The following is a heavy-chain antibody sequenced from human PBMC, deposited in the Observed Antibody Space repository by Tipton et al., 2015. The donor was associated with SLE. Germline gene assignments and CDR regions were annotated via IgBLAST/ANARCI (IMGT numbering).Heavy chain of an antibody. CDR1: GGSISGYY. CDR2: VYSSGST. Sequence: TLSLTCTVSGGSISGYYWSWIRQPAGKVLEWIGRVYSSGSTIYNPSIKSRITLSLDTSKNQFSLRVNSATAADTAVYYCARLVGAYDILTGYYQRYFDYWGQGTLVTVSS. D-gene: IGHD3-9*01. CDR3: ARLVGAYDILTGYYQRYFDY. J-gene: IGHJ4*02. V-gene: IGHV4-4*07.